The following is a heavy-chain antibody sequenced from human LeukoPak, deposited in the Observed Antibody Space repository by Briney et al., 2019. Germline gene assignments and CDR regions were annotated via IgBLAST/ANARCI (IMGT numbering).Heavy chain of an antibody. CDR3: ARHTVEGPGAHFEY. Sequence: SETLSLTCTVSGGPFSGYHWSWIRQSPVKGREGFGTMAINGHTDYSPPLWSRVTISLDTSKTHLSLRLTSVTAADSAMYYCARHTVEGPGAHFEYWGQGTLVTVSS. CDR1: GGPFSGYH. CDR2: MAINGHT. J-gene: IGHJ4*02. V-gene: IGHV4-4*09. D-gene: IGHD1-1*01.